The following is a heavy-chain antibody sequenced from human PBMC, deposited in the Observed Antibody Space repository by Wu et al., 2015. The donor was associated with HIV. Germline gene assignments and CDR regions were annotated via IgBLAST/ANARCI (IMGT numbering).Heavy chain of an antibody. V-gene: IGHV1-69*18. CDR1: GYTYNTYY. J-gene: IGHJ6*02. Sequence: QVQLVQSGPEVKKPGASVKVSCKASGYTYNTYYMHWVRQAPGQGLEWMGRIIPTFGTTTYAQNFQGRVALTADESTTTAYMELSSLTSDDTAVYYCARGRVSTVTSGYQYFGLDVWGQGTTVTVSS. D-gene: IGHD4-17*01. CDR3: ARGRVSTVTSGYQYFGLDV. CDR2: IIPTFGTT.